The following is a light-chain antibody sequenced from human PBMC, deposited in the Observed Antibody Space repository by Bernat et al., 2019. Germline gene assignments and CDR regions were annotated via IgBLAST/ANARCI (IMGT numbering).Light chain of an antibody. CDR2: DDS. Sequence: YELTQPPSLSVAPGETATFSCGADDIGRKSVHWYQQKPGQAPLLVVYDDSDRPAGIPERFPGSNSGNTATLSISRVEGGDEADYYCQVWHSNTRVFGGGTKLTVL. V-gene: IGLV3-21*02. CDR1: DIGRKS. J-gene: IGLJ3*02. CDR3: QVWHSNTRV.